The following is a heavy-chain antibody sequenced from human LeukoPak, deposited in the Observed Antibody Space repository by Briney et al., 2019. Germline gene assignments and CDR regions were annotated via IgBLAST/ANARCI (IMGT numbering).Heavy chain of an antibody. CDR1: GFTFSSYW. CDR2: ISSSSSYI. D-gene: IGHD1-26*01. J-gene: IGHJ4*02. V-gene: IGHV3-21*01. CDR3: AREGPRGGATTEGPFDY. Sequence: GGSLRLSCAASGFTFSSYWMHWVRQAPGKGLVWVSSISSSSSYIYYADSVKGRFTISRDNAKNSLYLQMNSLRAEDTAVYYCAREGPRGGATTEGPFDYWGQGTLVTVSS.